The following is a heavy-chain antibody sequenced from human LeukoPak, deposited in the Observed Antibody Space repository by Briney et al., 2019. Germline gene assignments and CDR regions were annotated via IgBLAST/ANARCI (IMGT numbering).Heavy chain of an antibody. CDR1: GGSISSSNR. CDR3: ARVLMIAYYFDY. Sequence: SGTLSLTCAVSGGSISSSNRWSWVRQPPGKGLEWIGEIYHSGSINYNPSLKSRVTISVDKSKNRFSLQLSSVTAADTAVYYCARVLMIAYYFDYWGQGTLVTVSS. D-gene: IGHD3-22*01. V-gene: IGHV4-4*02. CDR2: IYHSGSI. J-gene: IGHJ4*02.